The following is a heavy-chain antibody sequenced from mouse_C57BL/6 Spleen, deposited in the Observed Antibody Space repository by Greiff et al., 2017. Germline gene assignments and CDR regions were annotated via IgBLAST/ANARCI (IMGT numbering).Heavy chain of an antibody. Sequence: QVKLQQPGAELVKPGASVKMSCKASGYTFTSYWITWVKQRPGQGLEGIGDIYPGSGSTNYNEKLKSKATLTVDTSSSTAYMQLSSLTSEDSAVYCCARSDGFDYAMDYWGQGTSVTVSS. CDR3: ARSDGFDYAMDY. CDR1: GYTFTSYW. D-gene: IGHD2-3*01. V-gene: IGHV1-55*01. J-gene: IGHJ4*01. CDR2: IYPGSGST.